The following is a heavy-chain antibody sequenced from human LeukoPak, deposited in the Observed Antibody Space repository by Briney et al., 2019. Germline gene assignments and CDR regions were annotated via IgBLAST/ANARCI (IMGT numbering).Heavy chain of an antibody. CDR3: ERDTRSWYF. V-gene: IGHV3-21*01. Sequence: GGSLRLSCAGSGFNFSSYSMSWVRQAPWKGLEFVSSISSSSSFIYYADSVKGRFTISRDNAKKSLSLQMNSLRAEDTAVYYCERDTRSWYFWGQGTLVTVSS. J-gene: IGHJ4*02. CDR1: GFNFSSYS. CDR2: ISSSSSFI. D-gene: IGHD2-2*01.